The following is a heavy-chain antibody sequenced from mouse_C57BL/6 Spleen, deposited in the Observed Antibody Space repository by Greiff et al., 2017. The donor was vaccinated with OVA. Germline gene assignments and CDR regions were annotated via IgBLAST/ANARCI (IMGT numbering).Heavy chain of an antibody. D-gene: IGHD1-1*01. CDR2: IDPISGGT. CDR1: GYTFTSYW. J-gene: IGHJ4*01. V-gene: IGHV1-72*01. Sequence: VQLQQPGAELVKPGASVKLSCKASGYTFTSYWMPWVKQRPGRGLAWIGRIDPISGGTKYNEKFKSKATLTVDKPSSTAYMQLSSLTSEDSAVDYCARDYGSSLYAMDYWGQGTSVTVSS. CDR3: ARDYGSSLYAMDY.